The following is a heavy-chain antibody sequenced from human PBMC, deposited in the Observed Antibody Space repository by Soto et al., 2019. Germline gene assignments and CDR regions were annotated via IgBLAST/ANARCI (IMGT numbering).Heavy chain of an antibody. CDR1: GFTFSSYD. J-gene: IGHJ4*02. V-gene: IGHV3-13*04. CDR2: IGIAGDT. D-gene: IGHD6-19*01. Sequence: EVQLVESGGGLVQPGGSLRLSCAASGFTFSSYDMHWVRQATGKGLEWVSVIGIAGDTYYPDSVKGRFTIYRENAKNSLYLQMNSLRAGDTAVYYCARTVAGTYFDFWGQGTLVTVSS. CDR3: ARTVAGTYFDF.